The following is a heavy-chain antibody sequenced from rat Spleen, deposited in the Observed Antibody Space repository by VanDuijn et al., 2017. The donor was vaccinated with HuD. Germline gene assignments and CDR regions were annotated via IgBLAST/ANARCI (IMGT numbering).Heavy chain of an antibody. CDR1: GVTFSNYG. CDR2: ISSEGGNT. V-gene: IGHV5-19*01. Sequence: EVQLVESGGGLVQPGRSLKLSCAASGVTFSNYGMHWIRQAPTKGLEWVSSISSEGGNTHYPDSVKGRFTISRDNAENTVYLQMDSLRSEDTATYYCTSHGTRVSRFAYWGQGTLVTVSS. J-gene: IGHJ3*01. D-gene: IGHD1-4*01. CDR3: TSHGTRVSRFAY.